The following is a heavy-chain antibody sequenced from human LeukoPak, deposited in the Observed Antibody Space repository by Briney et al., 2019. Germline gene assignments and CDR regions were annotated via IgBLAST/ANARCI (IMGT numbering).Heavy chain of an antibody. CDR3: ARGRPTTSIAAAGVNWFDP. D-gene: IGHD6-13*01. CDR2: INPNSGGT. J-gene: IGHJ5*02. CDR1: GYTFTGYY. V-gene: IGHV1-2*02. Sequence: GGSLRLSCAASGYTFTGYYMHWVRQAPGQGLEWMGWINPNSGGTNYAQKFQGRVTMTRDTSISTAYMELSSLRSEDTAVYYCARGRPTTSIAAAGVNWFDPWGQGTLVTVSS.